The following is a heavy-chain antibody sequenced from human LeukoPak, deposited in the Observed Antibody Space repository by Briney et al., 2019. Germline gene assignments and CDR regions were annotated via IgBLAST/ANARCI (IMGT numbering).Heavy chain of an antibody. CDR2: ISGSGGST. J-gene: IGHJ3*02. CDR1: GFTFSSYA. V-gene: IGHV3-23*01. D-gene: IGHD3-22*01. CDR3: ARITMIVVVHGAFDI. Sequence: GGSLRLSCAASGFTFSSYAMSWVRQAPGKGLEWVSAISGSGGSTYYADSVKGRFTISRDNSKNTLYLQMNSLRAEDTAVYYCARITMIVVVHGAFDIWGQGTMVTVSS.